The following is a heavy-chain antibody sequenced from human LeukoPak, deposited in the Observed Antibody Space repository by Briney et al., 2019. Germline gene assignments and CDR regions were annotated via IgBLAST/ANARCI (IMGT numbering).Heavy chain of an antibody. CDR1: GGSINSATYY. CDR3: ARHKGTVLTRKYNWFDP. J-gene: IGHJ5*02. CDR2: IYTSGST. V-gene: IGHV4-61*02. D-gene: IGHD3-9*01. Sequence: PSETLSLTCTVSGGSINSATYYWTWIRQPAGKGLEWIGRIYTSGSTNYNPSLKSRVTISVDTSKNQFSLKLSSVTAADTAVYYCARHKGTVLTRKYNWFDPWGQGTLVTVSS.